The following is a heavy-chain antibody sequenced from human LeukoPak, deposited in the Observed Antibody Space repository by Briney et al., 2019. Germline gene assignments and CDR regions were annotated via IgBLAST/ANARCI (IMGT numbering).Heavy chain of an antibody. CDR3: ASGHSSSWYVRVLKLDYYYMDV. CDR1: GFTFSSYS. V-gene: IGHV3-21*01. Sequence: GGSLRLSCAASGFTFSSYSMSWVRQAPGKGLEWVSSISSSKTYIYYADSVKGRFTISRDNVKNSLYLQMNSLRAEDTAVYYCASGHSSSWYVRVLKLDYYYMDVWGKGTTVTVSS. J-gene: IGHJ6*03. CDR2: ISSSKTYI. D-gene: IGHD6-13*01.